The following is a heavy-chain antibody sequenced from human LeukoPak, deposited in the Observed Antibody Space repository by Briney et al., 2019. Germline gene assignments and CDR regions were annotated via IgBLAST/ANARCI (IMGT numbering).Heavy chain of an antibody. CDR2: VSPNSGDT. CDR3: ARGPPNWGYDY. Sequence: ASVKVSCKASGYTFTSYDFNWVRQATGQRPEWMGWVSPNSGDTGYAQKFQDRVAMTRNTSISTAYMELSSLRSDDTAVYYCARGPPNWGYDYWGPGTLVTVSS. CDR1: GYTFTSYD. V-gene: IGHV1-8*01. J-gene: IGHJ4*02. D-gene: IGHD7-27*01.